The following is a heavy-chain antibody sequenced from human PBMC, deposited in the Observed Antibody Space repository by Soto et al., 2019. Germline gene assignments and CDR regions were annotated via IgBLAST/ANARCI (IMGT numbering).Heavy chain of an antibody. CDR1: GFPFSSYA. V-gene: IGHV3-30-3*01. Sequence: GGSLRLSCAASGFPFSSYAMHWVRQAPGKGLEWVAVISYDGSNKYYADSVKGRFTISRDNSKNTLYLQMNSLRAEDTAVYYCARDEQFDYWGQGTLVTVSS. CDR2: ISYDGSNK. CDR3: ARDEQFDY. J-gene: IGHJ4*02.